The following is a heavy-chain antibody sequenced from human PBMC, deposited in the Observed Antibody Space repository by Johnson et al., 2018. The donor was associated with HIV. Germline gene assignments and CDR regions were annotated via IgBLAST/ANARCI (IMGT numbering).Heavy chain of an antibody. CDR3: AIVRAYGDFDSGAFDI. J-gene: IGHJ3*02. Sequence: QLVESGGGVVQPGRSLSLSCAASGFTFSPYTMHWVRQAPGKGLEWVSGINWNGGSTGYADSVKGRFTISRDNAKNSLYLQMNSLRAADTALYYCAIVRAYGDFDSGAFDIWGQGTMVTVSS. V-gene: IGHV3-20*04. D-gene: IGHD4-17*01. CDR1: GFTFSPYT. CDR2: INWNGGST.